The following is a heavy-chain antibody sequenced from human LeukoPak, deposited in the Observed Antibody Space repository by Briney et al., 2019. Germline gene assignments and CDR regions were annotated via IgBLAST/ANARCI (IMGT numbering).Heavy chain of an antibody. V-gene: IGHV4-38-2*02. CDR3: ARDSGSGIVDY. CDR2: IYHSGST. D-gene: IGHD1-26*01. CDR1: GYSISSGYY. J-gene: IGHJ4*02. Sequence: SETLSLTCTVSGYSISSGYYWGWIRQPPGKGLEWIGSIYHSGSTYYNPSLKSRVTISVDTSKNQFSLKLSSVTAADTAVYYCARDSGSGIVDYWGQGTLVTVSS.